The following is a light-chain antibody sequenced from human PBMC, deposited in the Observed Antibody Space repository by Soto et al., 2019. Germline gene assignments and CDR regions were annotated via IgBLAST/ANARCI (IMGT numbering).Light chain of an antibody. Sequence: ERVMTQSPATLSLSPGERATLSCRASQSVGSNLAWYQQKPGQAPRLLIFGASSRATGVPARFSGSGSGTEFTLTINSLQSEVFAVYFSPRYDNLPLTFRPGTRVDIK. CDR1: QSVGSN. V-gene: IGKV3-15*01. CDR3: PRYDNLPLT. J-gene: IGKJ3*01. CDR2: GAS.